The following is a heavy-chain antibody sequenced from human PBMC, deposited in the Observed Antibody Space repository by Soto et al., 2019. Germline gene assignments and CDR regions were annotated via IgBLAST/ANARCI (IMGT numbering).Heavy chain of an antibody. J-gene: IGHJ6*02. V-gene: IGHV3-48*02. CDR3: ARAPQGGYSGMDV. CDR1: GFSTSTYD. D-gene: IGHD1-26*01. Sequence: EVQLVESGGGLVQPGGSLRLSCAASGFSTSTYDMNWVRQAPGKGLEWVSYISSGGQTIKSTDSVKGRFTISRNNAKNSLYLQMRGLRDEDTGVYYCARAPQGGYSGMDVWGQGTTVTVSS. CDR2: ISSGGQTI.